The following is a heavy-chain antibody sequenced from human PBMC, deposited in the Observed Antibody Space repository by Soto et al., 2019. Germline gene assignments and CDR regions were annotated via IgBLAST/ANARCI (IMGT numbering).Heavy chain of an antibody. D-gene: IGHD3-16*02. J-gene: IGHJ3*02. V-gene: IGHV3-23*01. CDR1: GFTFSSYA. CDR3: AKRWGGGSYRKGGPDAFDI. Sequence: EVQLLESGGGLVQPGGSLRLSCAASGFTFSSYAMSWVRQAPGKGLEWVSAISGSGGSTYYADSVKGRFTISRDNSKNPVYRKRRSWRPEDTAVYYWAKRWGGGSYRKGGPDAFDIGGKGKMAPVSS. CDR2: ISGSGGST.